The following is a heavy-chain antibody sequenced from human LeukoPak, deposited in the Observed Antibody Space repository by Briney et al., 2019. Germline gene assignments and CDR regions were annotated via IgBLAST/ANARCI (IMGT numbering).Heavy chain of an antibody. D-gene: IGHD2-2*01. CDR1: GFTFSDYA. V-gene: IGHV3-23*01. Sequence: GGSLRLSCAASGFTFSDYALIWVRQAPGKGLEWISAIRGTGGTTYYADSVKGRFTISRDNSKNTLYLQMDSLRAEDTAVYYCAREPPAALSGSLDYWGQGTLVTVSS. J-gene: IGHJ4*02. CDR2: IRGTGGTT. CDR3: AREPPAALSGSLDY.